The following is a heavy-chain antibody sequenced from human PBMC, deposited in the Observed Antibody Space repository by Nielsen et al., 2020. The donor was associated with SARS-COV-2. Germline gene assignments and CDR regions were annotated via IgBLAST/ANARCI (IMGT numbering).Heavy chain of an antibody. D-gene: IGHD2-15*01. CDR1: GGTFSSYA. Sequence: SVKVSCKASGGTFSSYAISWVRQAPGQELEWMGGIIPIFGTANYAQKFQGRVTITADKSTSTAYMELSSLRSEDTAVYYCARDRDCSGGSCPGYWGQGTLVTVSS. J-gene: IGHJ4*02. CDR2: IIPIFGTA. V-gene: IGHV1-69*06. CDR3: ARDRDCSGGSCPGY.